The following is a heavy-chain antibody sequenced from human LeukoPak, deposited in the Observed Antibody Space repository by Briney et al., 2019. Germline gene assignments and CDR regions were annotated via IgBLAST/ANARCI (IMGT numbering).Heavy chain of an antibody. D-gene: IGHD2-8*01. Sequence: PGGSLRLSCAASGFTFSSYAMSWVRQAPGKGLEWVSAISGSGGSTYYADSVKGRFTISRDNSKNTLYLQMNSLRAEDTAVYYCAKWGHCTNGVCYIASGIDYWGQGTLVTVSS. CDR2: ISGSGGST. CDR1: GFTFSSYA. V-gene: IGHV3-23*01. J-gene: IGHJ4*02. CDR3: AKWGHCTNGVCYIASGIDY.